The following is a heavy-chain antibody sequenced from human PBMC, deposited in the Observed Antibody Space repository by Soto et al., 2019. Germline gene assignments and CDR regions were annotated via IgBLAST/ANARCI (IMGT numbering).Heavy chain of an antibody. J-gene: IGHJ6*02. V-gene: IGHV1-2*04. CDR2: INPNSGGT. Sequence: ASVKVSCKASGYTFTSYGISWVRQAPGQGLEWMGWINPNSGGTNYAQKFQGWVTMTRDTSISTAYMELSRLRSDDTAVYYCASYVGGYDYYGMDVWGQGTTVTVSS. CDR1: GYTFTSYG. CDR3: ASYVGGYDYYGMDV. D-gene: IGHD3-16*01.